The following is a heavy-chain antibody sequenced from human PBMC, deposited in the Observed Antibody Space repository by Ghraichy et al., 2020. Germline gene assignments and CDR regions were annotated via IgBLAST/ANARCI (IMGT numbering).Heavy chain of an antibody. CDR2: IFYSGIS. CDR3: ARTSLHHSSDY. D-gene: IGHD2-15*01. CDR1: GGSVSSGSYY. J-gene: IGHJ4*02. Sequence: SETLPLTCTVSGGSVSSGSYYWSWVRQPPGEGLEWIGYIFYSGISVYNPSLKSRVTISVDTSKNQFSLKLSSVTAADTAVYYCARTSLHHSSDYWGQGILVTVSS. V-gene: IGHV4-61*01.